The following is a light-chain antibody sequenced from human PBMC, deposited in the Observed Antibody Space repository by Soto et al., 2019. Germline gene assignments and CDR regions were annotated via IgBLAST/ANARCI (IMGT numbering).Light chain of an antibody. CDR2: DAS. CDR1: EDVSDY. CDR3: HLSKNVILT. V-gene: IGKV1-33*01. Sequence: DIKMTQSPSSLSASVGDRVTLTCQASEDVSDYVNWYQQKPGRAPKLLIYDASKLETGVPSRFSGSGSGTDFTFTIRDLQPEDFATYYCHLSKNVILTFGGGTRV. J-gene: IGKJ4*01.